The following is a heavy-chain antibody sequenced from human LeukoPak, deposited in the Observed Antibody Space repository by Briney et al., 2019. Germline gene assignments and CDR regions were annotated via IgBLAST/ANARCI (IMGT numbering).Heavy chain of an antibody. CDR1: GGSISSYY. Sequence: SETPSLTCTVSGGSISSYYWSWIRQSPEKGLEWIGYIYHSGTANYNPSLKSRVTISVDTSKNQFSLKLASVTAADTAVYYCARVGGFGSPPGFWGQGALVTVSS. CDR3: ARVGGFGSPPGF. V-gene: IGHV4-59*01. D-gene: IGHD1-26*01. CDR2: IYHSGTA. J-gene: IGHJ4*02.